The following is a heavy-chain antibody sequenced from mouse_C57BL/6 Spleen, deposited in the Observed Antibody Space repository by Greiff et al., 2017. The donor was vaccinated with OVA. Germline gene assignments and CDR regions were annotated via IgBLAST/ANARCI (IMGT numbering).Heavy chain of an antibody. CDR1: GYTFTSYW. D-gene: IGHD2-2*01. CDR2: INPSNGGT. V-gene: IGHV1-53*01. Sequence: QVQLQQPGTELVKPGASVKLSCKASGYTFTSYWMHWVKQRPGQGLEWIGNINPSNGGTNYNEKFKSKATLTVDKSSSTAYMQLSSLTSEDSAVYYGARGGLWLRDYFDYWGQGTTLTVSS. J-gene: IGHJ2*01. CDR3: ARGGLWLRDYFDY.